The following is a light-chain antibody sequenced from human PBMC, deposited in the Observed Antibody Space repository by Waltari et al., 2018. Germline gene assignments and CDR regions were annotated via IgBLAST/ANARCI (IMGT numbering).Light chain of an antibody. V-gene: IGLV2-14*01. CDR2: EVS. Sequence: QSALTQPAFVSGSPGQTITISCAGTDSDIGGYNYVSWYQQCPDKAPKVLIYEVSNRPSGVSNRVSGSKSGNTASLTISGLQAEDEGDYYCASFTSSRFVAFGGGTKVTVL. CDR3: ASFTSSRFVA. CDR1: DSDIGGYNY. J-gene: IGLJ2*01.